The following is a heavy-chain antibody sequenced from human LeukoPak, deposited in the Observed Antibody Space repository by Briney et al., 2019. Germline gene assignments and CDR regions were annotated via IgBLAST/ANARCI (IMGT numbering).Heavy chain of an antibody. CDR1: GYTFTSYG. D-gene: IGHD6-19*01. CDR3: ARQAGYSTGWYGGYYFDH. J-gene: IGHJ4*02. Sequence: ASVKVSCKAPGYTFTSYGISWVRQAPGQGPEWMGWIAVYNGDTKFLQKFQGRVTLTTDASTNTAYMELRSLTSDDTAVYYCARQAGYSTGWYGGYYFDHWGQGTPVTVSA. CDR2: IAVYNGDT. V-gene: IGHV1-18*01.